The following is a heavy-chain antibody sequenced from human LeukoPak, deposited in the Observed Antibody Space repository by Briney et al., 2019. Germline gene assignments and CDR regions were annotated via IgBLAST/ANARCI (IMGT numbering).Heavy chain of an antibody. CDR3: AADGGSSSRYAFDI. J-gene: IGHJ3*02. CDR2: IVVGSGNT. Sequence: SVKISCKASGFTFTSSAMQWVRQARGQRLEWIGWIVVGSGNTNYAQKFQERVTITRDMSTSTAYMELSSLRSEDTAVYYCAADGGSSSRYAFDIWGQGTMVTVSS. D-gene: IGHD6-13*01. CDR1: GFTFTSSA. V-gene: IGHV1-58*02.